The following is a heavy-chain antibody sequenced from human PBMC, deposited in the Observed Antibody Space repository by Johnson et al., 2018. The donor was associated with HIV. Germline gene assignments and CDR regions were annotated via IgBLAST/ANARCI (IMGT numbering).Heavy chain of an antibody. CDR1: GFTFSSYA. Sequence: QVQLVESGGGVVQPGRSLRLSCAASGFTFSSYAMHWVRQAPGKGLEWVAVISYDGSNKYYADSVKGRFTISRDNSKNTLYLQMNSLRAEDTAVYYCASAVARTKGGAFDIWGQGTMVTVSS. D-gene: IGHD6-19*01. CDR2: ISYDGSNK. CDR3: ASAVARTKGGAFDI. J-gene: IGHJ3*02. V-gene: IGHV3-30*14.